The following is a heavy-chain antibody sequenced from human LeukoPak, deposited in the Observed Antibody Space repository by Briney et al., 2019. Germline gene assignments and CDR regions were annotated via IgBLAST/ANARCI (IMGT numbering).Heavy chain of an antibody. CDR1: GFTFSDYY. CDR2: ISSSTSYK. V-gene: IGHV3-11*05. J-gene: IGHJ3*02. Sequence: GGSLRLSCAASGFTFSDYYMSWIRQAPGKGLEWVSYISSSTSYKNYVDSVKGRFTISRDNAKNSLYLQMNSLRAEDTAVYYCAREYYDILTGYRTDAFDIWGQGTMVTVSS. CDR3: AREYYDILTGYRTDAFDI. D-gene: IGHD3-9*01.